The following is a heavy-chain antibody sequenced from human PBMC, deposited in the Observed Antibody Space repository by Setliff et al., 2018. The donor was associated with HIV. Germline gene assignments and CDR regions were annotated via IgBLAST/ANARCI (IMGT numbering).Heavy chain of an antibody. Sequence: SVKVSCKASGGTFSNYGMSWVRQAPGQGLEWMGGIIPISGTANYAQKFQGRVTITTDESTSTAYMELSGLRSEDTTAYYCARDFGGYCSSMSCPGLFDPWGQGTLVTVSS. V-gene: IGHV1-69*05. J-gene: IGHJ5*02. D-gene: IGHD2-2*01. CDR2: IIPISGTA. CDR1: GGTFSNYG. CDR3: ARDFGGYCSSMSCPGLFDP.